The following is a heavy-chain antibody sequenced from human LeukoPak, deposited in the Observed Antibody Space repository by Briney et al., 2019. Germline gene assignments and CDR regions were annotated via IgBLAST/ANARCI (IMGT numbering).Heavy chain of an antibody. CDR1: NFSVNNTY. V-gene: IGHV3-66*03. D-gene: IGHD4-17*01. CDR3: ARDLDYGPIARLGGYSDY. Sequence: PGGDLRLFCADSNFSVNNTYIDWVRQAPGEGLEWVSYLVKFGAKYYGASVTGLFTVSRDLSKNTVYLQMSSLRAEDTAVYYWARDLDYGPIARLGGYSDYWGQGTLVTVSS. J-gene: IGHJ4*02. CDR2: LVKFGAK.